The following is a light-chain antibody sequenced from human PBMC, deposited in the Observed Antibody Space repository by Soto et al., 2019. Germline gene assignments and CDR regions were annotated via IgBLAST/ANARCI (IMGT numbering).Light chain of an antibody. V-gene: IGLV2-14*01. J-gene: IGLJ1*01. Sequence: QSVLTQPASVSGSPGQSITISCTGSSSDLGAFKYVSWYQQHPGKAPQLMIYEVTNRPSGVSLRFSGSKSGNTSPLTISGLQAENEADYYCSSSTGSSTSVFGTWTKVTVL. CDR3: SSSTGSSTSV. CDR1: SSDLGAFKY. CDR2: EVT.